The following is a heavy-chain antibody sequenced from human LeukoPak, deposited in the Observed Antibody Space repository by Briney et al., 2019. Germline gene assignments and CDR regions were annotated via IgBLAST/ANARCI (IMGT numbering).Heavy chain of an antibody. CDR2: IIPIFGTA. Sequence: SVKVSCKASGGTFSSYAISWVRQAPGQGLEWMGGIIPIFGTANYAQKFQGRVTITADESTSTAYMELSSLRSEDTAVYYCARDGEEMATITHFDYWGQGTLVTVSS. CDR1: GGTFSSYA. D-gene: IGHD5-24*01. J-gene: IGHJ4*02. CDR3: ARDGEEMATITHFDY. V-gene: IGHV1-69*13.